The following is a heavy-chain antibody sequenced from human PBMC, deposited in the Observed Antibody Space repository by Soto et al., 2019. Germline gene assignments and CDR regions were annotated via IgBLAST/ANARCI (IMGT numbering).Heavy chain of an antibody. CDR2: ISAYNGNT. Sequence: PSVKVSCKASGYTFTSYGISWVRQAPGQGLEWMGWISAYNGNTNYAQKLQGRVTMTTDTSTSTAYMELRSLRSDDTAVYYCARGGIHPVRSGYYRMDVWGQGTTVTVSS. V-gene: IGHV1-18*04. CDR3: ARGGIHPVRSGYYRMDV. CDR1: GYTFTSYG. J-gene: IGHJ6*02. D-gene: IGHD1-1*01.